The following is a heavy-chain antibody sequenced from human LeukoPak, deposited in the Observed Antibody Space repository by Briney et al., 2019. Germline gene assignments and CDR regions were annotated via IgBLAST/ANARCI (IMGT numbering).Heavy chain of an antibody. J-gene: IGHJ4*02. V-gene: IGHV3-23*01. CDR3: AKILTGDSSGYYYFDY. CDR2: ISGSGGST. CDR1: GFTFSSYA. Sequence: GGSLRLSCAASGFTFSSYAMSWVRQAPGKGLEWVSAISGSGGSTYYADSVKGRFTISRDNSKNTLYLQMNSLRAEDTAVYYCAKILTGDSSGYYYFDYWGQGTLVTVSS. D-gene: IGHD3-22*01.